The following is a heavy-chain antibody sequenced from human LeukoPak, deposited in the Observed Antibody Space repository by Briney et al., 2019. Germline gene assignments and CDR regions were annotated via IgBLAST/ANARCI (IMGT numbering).Heavy chain of an antibody. V-gene: IGHV4-38-2*02. CDR3: ARGGGRVLRYFDWLSPEDY. CDR2: IYHSGST. CDR1: GYSISSGYY. J-gene: IGHJ4*02. Sequence: SETLSLTCTVSGYSISSGYYWGWIRQPPGKGLEWIGSIYHSGSTYYNPSLKSRVTISVDTSKNQFSLKLSSVTAADTAVYYCARGGGRVLRYFDWLSPEDYWGQGTLVTVSS. D-gene: IGHD3-9*01.